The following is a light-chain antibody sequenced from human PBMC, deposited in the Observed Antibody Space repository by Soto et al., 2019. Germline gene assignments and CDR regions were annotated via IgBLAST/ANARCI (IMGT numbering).Light chain of an antibody. Sequence: EIVMTQSPATLSVSTGERATLSCRASHSFNSNLSWYQQKPGQAPRLVIYGASNRATGIPARFSGSGSGTEFALTISSLQSEDFAVYYCQQYNNWPPLTFGGGTKVDIK. CDR3: QQYNNWPPLT. V-gene: IGKV3-15*01. CDR1: HSFNSN. CDR2: GAS. J-gene: IGKJ4*01.